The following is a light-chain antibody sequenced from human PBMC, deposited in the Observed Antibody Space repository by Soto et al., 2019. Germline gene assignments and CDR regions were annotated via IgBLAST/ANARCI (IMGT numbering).Light chain of an antibody. J-gene: IGKJ5*01. CDR2: NTS. CDR1: QSVSNY. Sequence: EIVLTQSPATLSLSPGERATLSCRASQSVSNYLAWYQHKPGQAPRLLIYNTSTRATGIPTRFSGGGSGTDFTLTISSLEPEDFAVYYCQQRSIPITFGQGTRLEI. V-gene: IGKV3-11*01. CDR3: QQRSIPIT.